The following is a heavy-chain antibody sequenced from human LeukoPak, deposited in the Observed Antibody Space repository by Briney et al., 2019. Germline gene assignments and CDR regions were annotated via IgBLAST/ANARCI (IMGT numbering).Heavy chain of an antibody. CDR2: IIPIFGTA. D-gene: IGHD3-22*01. J-gene: IGHJ4*02. Sequence: SVKVSCEASGGTFGSYAISWVRQAPRQGLEWMGRIIPIFGTANYAQKFQGRVTITTDESTSTAYMELSSLRSEDTAVYYCARARYDSSGYYYGWGQGTLVTVSS. V-gene: IGHV1-69*05. CDR3: ARARYDSSGYYYG. CDR1: GGTFGSYA.